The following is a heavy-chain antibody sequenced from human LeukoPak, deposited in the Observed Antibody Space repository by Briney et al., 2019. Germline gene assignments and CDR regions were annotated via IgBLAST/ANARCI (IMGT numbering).Heavy chain of an antibody. J-gene: IGHJ3*02. Sequence: PSETLSLTCTVSGGSISSSGYYWGWIRRPPGKGLEWIGSIYSSGSTYYNPSLKSRVTISINTSKNQFSLKLSSVTAADTAVYYCARPGDTYYYDSSGYSDAFDIWGQGTMVTVSS. CDR1: GGSISSSGYY. CDR2: IYSSGST. V-gene: IGHV4-39*07. CDR3: ARPGDTYYYDSSGYSDAFDI. D-gene: IGHD3-22*01.